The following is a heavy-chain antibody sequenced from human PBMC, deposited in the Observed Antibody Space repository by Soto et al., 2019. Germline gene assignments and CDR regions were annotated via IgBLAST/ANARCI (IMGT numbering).Heavy chain of an antibody. D-gene: IGHD3-16*02. Sequence: EVQLLESGGGLVQPGGSLRLSCAASGFTFSSYAMSWVRQAPGKGLEWVSAISGRGGNTYYADSVKGRFTISRDNSKNTLYLQMNSLRAEVTAVNYCANEGGRYRVGSFDYWGQGTLVTVSS. CDR2: ISGRGGNT. J-gene: IGHJ4*02. CDR3: ANEGGRYRVGSFDY. V-gene: IGHV3-23*01. CDR1: GFTFSSYA.